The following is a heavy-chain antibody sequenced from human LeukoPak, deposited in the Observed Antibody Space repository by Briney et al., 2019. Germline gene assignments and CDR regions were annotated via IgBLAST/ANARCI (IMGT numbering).Heavy chain of an antibody. V-gene: IGHV4-34*01. CDR2: INHSGST. CDR1: GGSFSGYY. J-gene: IGHJ4*02. D-gene: IGHD3-16*01. Sequence: SETLSLTCAVYGGSFSGYYWSWIRQPPGKGLEWIGEINHSGSTNYNPSLKSRVTMSVDTSKNQCTLKLTSVTAADTAVHYCARVGDFALKDWGQGTLVTVSS. CDR3: ARVGDFALKD.